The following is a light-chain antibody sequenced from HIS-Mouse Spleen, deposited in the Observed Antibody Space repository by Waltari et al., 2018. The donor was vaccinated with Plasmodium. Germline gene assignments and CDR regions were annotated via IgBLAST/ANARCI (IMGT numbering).Light chain of an antibody. V-gene: IGKV3-15*01. J-gene: IGKJ3*01. CDR1: QSVSSN. Sequence: IVLTQSPATLSVPPGARATLSCRASQSVSSNLAWYQQKPGQAPRRLIYGASTRATGIPARFSGSGSGTEFTLTISSLQSEDFAVYYCQQYNNWPFTFGPGTKVDIK. CDR2: GAS. CDR3: QQYNNWPFT.